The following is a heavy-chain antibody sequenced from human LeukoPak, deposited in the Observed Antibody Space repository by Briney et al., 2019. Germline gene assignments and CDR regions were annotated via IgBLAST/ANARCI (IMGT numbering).Heavy chain of an antibody. J-gene: IGHJ4*02. V-gene: IGHV3-7*01. D-gene: IGHD3/OR15-3a*01. Sequence: GGSLRLSCAASGFTFSNYWMNWVRRAPGKGLEWVANIKQDGREKYYVDSVKGRFAISRDNAKNSLYLQMNSLRVEDTAVYYCARRMDWSRLFDYWGQGTLVTVSS. CDR3: ARRMDWSRLFDY. CDR1: GFTFSNYW. CDR2: IKQDGREK.